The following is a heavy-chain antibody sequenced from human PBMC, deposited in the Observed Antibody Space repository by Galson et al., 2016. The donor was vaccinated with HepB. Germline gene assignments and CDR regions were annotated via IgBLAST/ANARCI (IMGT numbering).Heavy chain of an antibody. V-gene: IGHV1-18*01. CDR3: ARALPGNLRASDV. CDR2: ISVFNGDT. Sequence: SVKVSCKGSGYVFSNFGITWVRQAPGQRLEWMGMISVFNGDTNYAQKFQGRVSMTTDSSANTAYVDLGSLRSDDTAVYYCARALPGNLRASDVWGQGTLVSVSS. CDR1: GYVFSNFG. D-gene: IGHD1-14*01. J-gene: IGHJ3*01.